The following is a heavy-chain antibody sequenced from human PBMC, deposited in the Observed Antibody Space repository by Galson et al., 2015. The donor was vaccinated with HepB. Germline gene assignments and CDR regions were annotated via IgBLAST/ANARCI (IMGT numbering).Heavy chain of an antibody. V-gene: IGHV3-48*02. J-gene: IGHJ5*02. CDR1: GFTFSSYS. D-gene: IGHD6-13*01. Sequence: SLRLSCAASGFTFSSYSMNWVRQAPGKGLEWVSYISSSSSTIYYADSVKGRFTISRDNAKNSLYLQMNSLRDEDTAVYYCARGSSSWNNWFDPWGQGTLVTVSS. CDR3: ARGSSSWNNWFDP. CDR2: ISSSSSTI.